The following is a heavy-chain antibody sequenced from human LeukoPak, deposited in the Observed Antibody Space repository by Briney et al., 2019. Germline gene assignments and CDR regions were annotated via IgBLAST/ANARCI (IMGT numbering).Heavy chain of an antibody. CDR3: ARESSGIAATDKIDF. V-gene: IGHV3-21*01. D-gene: IGHD6-13*01. CDR1: GFTFSNAW. CDR2: FTSRSGTI. J-gene: IGHJ4*02. Sequence: PGGSLRLSCAASGFTFSNAWMSWVRQAPGKGLERVSSFTSRSGTIYYADSVKGRFAISRDNAKNSLFLHMSSLRVEDAAVYYCARESSGIAATDKIDFWGQGTLVTVSS.